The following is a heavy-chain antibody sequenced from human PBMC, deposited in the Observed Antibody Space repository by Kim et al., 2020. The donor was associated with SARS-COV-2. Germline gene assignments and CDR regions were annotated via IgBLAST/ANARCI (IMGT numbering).Heavy chain of an antibody. Sequence: GGSLRLSCAASGFTFSSYWMSWVRQAPGKGLEWVANIKQDGSEKYYVDSVKGRFTISRDNAKNSLYLQMNSLRAEDTAVYYCARDDDYYYDSSGYYYYGMDVWGQGTTVTVSS. CDR3: ARDDDYYYDSSGYYYYGMDV. CDR2: IKQDGSEK. CDR1: GFTFSSYW. V-gene: IGHV3-7*03. J-gene: IGHJ6*02. D-gene: IGHD3-22*01.